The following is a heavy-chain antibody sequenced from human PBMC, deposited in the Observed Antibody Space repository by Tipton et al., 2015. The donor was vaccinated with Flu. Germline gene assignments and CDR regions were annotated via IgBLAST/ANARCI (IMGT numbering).Heavy chain of an antibody. V-gene: IGHV1-46*04. CDR1: GYTFTSYY. CDR2: INPSGGST. J-gene: IGHJ4*02. CDR3: ARFSYDRPFGY. Sequence: QSGPEVKKPGASVKVSCKASGYTFTSYYMHWVRQAPGQGLEWMGIINPSGGSTSYTQKLQGRVTMTRDTSTSTVYMELSSLRSEDTAVYYCARFSYDRPFGYWGRGTLVTVSS. D-gene: IGHD3-22*01.